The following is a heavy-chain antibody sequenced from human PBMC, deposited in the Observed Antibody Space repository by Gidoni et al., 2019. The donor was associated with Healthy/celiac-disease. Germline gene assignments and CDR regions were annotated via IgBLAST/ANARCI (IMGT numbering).Heavy chain of an antibody. V-gene: IGHV2-5*02. J-gene: IGHJ5*02. CDR3: AHRRGNVVVAASGGYNWFDP. Sequence: QITLKESGPTLVKPTPTLTLTCTFSGFSLSTSGVGVGWIRQPPGKALEWLALIYWDDDKRYSPSLKSRLTITKDTSKNQVVLTMTNMDPVDTATYYCAHRRGNVVVAASGGYNWFDPWGQGTLVTVSS. CDR1: GFSLSTSGVG. D-gene: IGHD2-15*01. CDR2: IYWDDDK.